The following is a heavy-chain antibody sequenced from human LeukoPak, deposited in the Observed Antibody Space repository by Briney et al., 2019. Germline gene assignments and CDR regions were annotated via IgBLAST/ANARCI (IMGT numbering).Heavy chain of an antibody. Sequence: GGSLRLSCAASGFTFSGYSMSWIRQAPGKGLEWVSYISSTRSNIYYADSVKGRFTISRDNVENSLYLQMNSLRTEDTAVYYCARDLGYNFDYWGRGTLVTVSS. CDR3: ARDLGYNFDY. J-gene: IGHJ4*02. CDR1: GFTFSGYS. V-gene: IGHV3-48*01. CDR2: ISSTRSNI. D-gene: IGHD5-18*01.